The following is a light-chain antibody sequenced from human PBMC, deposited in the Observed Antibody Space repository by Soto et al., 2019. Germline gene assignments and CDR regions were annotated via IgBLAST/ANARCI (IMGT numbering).Light chain of an antibody. V-gene: IGKV2-28*01. CDR2: WGS. CDR3: MQARQTLVT. CDR1: QSLLHSNGYTD. J-gene: IGKJ3*01. Sequence: DIVLTQSPLSLPVTPGAPAAISCPSSQSLLHSNGYTDLDWYLPKPGQSPQRLIYWGSNRSSGVCARSRGSGSGGDCTLKISRVGGGDGGVYYCMQARQTLVTFGPGTKGDI.